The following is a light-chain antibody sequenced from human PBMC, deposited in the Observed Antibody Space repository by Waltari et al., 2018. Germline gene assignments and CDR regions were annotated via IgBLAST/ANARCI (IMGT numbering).Light chain of an antibody. J-gene: IGLJ3*02. V-gene: IGLV6-57*01. Sequence: PASSPATWIDGGDHRPAGVPDRFCGCIDSSSSSACLTISGVKIEDEADDYCQSYDSSQLAWVCGGGTKLPVL. CDR2: GGD. CDR3: QSYDSSQLAWV.